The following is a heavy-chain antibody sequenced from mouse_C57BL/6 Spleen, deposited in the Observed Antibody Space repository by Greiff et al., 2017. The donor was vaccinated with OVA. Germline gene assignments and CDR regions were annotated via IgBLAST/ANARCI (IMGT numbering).Heavy chain of an antibody. V-gene: IGHV1-78*01. Sequence: VQLVESDAELVKPGASVKISCKVSGYTFTDHTIHWMKQRPEQGLEWIGYIYPRDGSTKYNEKFKGKATLTADKSSSTAYMQLNSLTSEDSAVYFCARFDYEGYYDFDYWGQGTTLTVSS. CDR3: ARFDYEGYYDFDY. CDR1: GYTFTDHT. J-gene: IGHJ2*01. CDR2: IYPRDGST. D-gene: IGHD2-3*01.